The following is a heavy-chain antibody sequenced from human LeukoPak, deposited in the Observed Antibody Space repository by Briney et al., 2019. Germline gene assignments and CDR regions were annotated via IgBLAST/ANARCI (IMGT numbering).Heavy chain of an antibody. CDR1: GGTFSSYA. J-gene: IGHJ4*02. V-gene: IGHV1-69*04. Sequence: ASVKVSCKASGGTFSSYAISWVRQAPGQGLEWMGRIIPIFGIANYAQKFQGRVTITADKSTSIAYMELSSLRSEDTAVYYCARTGYCSGGSCPGYFDYWGQGTLVTVSS. CDR3: ARTGYCSGGSCPGYFDY. D-gene: IGHD2-15*01. CDR2: IIPIFGIA.